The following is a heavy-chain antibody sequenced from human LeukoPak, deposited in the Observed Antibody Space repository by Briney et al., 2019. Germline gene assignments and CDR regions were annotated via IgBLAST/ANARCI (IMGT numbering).Heavy chain of an antibody. CDR2: IYYSGST. J-gene: IGHJ2*01. CDR3: ARGYDYGGNSDWYFAL. V-gene: IGHV4-59*01. D-gene: IGHD4-23*01. CDR1: GGSISSYY. Sequence: TPSETLSLTCTVSGGSISSYYWSWIRQPPGKGLEWIGYIYYSGSTNYNPSLKSRVTISVDTSKNQFSLKLSSVTAADTAVYYCARGYDYGGNSDWYFALWGRGTLVTVSS.